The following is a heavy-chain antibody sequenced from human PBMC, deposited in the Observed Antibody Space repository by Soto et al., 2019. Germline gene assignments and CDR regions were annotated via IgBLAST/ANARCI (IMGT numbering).Heavy chain of an antibody. Sequence: QVQLVGSGGGVVQPGRSLRLSCAASGFTFGRFGMHWVRQAPGEGLEWVTFISYDGGNTEYAASVKGRFTVSRDNSKNTLYLQMNSLRAEDTAFYFCAKEIRANLDDYGDYDWFDPWGQGTLVIVSS. V-gene: IGHV3-30*18. CDR2: ISYDGGNT. CDR3: AKEIRANLDDYGDYDWFDP. CDR1: GFTFGRFG. D-gene: IGHD4-17*01. J-gene: IGHJ5*02.